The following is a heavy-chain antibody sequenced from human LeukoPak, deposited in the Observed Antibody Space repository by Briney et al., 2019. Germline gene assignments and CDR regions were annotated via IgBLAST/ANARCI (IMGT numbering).Heavy chain of an antibody. D-gene: IGHD3-3*01. Sequence: PSETLSLTCAVYGGSFSGYYWSWIRQPPGKGLEWIGEINHSGSTNYNPSLKSRVTISVDTSKNQFSLKLSSVTAADTAVYYCAGFSSLRPITRGAFDIWGQGTMVTVSS. V-gene: IGHV4-34*01. CDR1: GGSFSGYY. J-gene: IGHJ3*02. CDR3: AGFSSLRPITRGAFDI. CDR2: INHSGST.